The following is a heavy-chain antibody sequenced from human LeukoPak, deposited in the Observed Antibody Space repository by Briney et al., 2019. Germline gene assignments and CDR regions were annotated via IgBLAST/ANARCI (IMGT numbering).Heavy chain of an antibody. CDR1: GYTFTSYA. V-gene: IGHV1-3*01. CDR3: ARDDWNLYYYNGMDV. Sequence: ASVKVSCTASGYTFTSYAMHWVRQAPGQRLEWMGWINAGNGNTKYSQKFQGRVTITRDTSASTAYMELSSLRSEDTAVYYCARDDWNLYYYNGMDVWGQGTTVTVSS. D-gene: IGHD1-1*01. J-gene: IGHJ6*02. CDR2: INAGNGNT.